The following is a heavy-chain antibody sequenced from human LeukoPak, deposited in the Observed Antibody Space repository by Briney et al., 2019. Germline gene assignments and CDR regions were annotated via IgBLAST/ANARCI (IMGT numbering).Heavy chain of an antibody. J-gene: IGHJ3*02. Sequence: SETLSLTCAVSGYSINSGYYWGWIRQPPGKGLEWIGSIYHSGTTYNNPSLKSRVTISVDTSKNQFSLKLSSVTAADTAVYYCARLKSFSGYFGVFDIWGQGTMVTVSS. CDR2: IYHSGTT. CDR3: ARLKSFSGYFGVFDI. CDR1: GYSINSGYY. D-gene: IGHD4-17*01. V-gene: IGHV4-38-2*01.